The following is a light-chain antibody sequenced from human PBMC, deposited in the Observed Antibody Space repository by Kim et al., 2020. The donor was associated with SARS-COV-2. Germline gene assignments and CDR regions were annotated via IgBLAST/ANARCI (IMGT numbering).Light chain of an antibody. CDR1: NNDIGRYNY. CDR2: DVT. CDR3: CSYAGSDSFVV. J-gene: IGLJ2*01. V-gene: IGLV2-11*01. Sequence: QSVTRSCTGTNNDIGRYNYVSWYQLHPGKAPKHIIYDVTRRPSGVPHRFSGSKSADTASLTISGLQTEDEAEYYCCSYAGSDSFVVFGGGTQLTVL.